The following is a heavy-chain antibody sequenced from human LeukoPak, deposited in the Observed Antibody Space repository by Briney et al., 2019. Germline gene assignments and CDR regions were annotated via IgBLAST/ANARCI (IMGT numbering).Heavy chain of an antibody. CDR2: IDPSDSYT. CDR3: ARQPSGYAAPDS. J-gene: IGHJ4*02. Sequence: KRGESLKISCKGSGYSFSKYWISWVRQMPGKGLEWRGRIDPSDSYTTYSPSFQGHVTFSGDKSITTVYLQWSSLKASDTAMYYCARQPSGYAAPDSWGQGTLVTVSS. D-gene: IGHD5-12*01. CDR1: GYSFSKYW. V-gene: IGHV5-10-1*01.